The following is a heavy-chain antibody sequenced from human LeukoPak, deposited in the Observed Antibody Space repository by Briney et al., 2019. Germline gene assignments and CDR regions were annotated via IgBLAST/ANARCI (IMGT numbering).Heavy chain of an antibody. V-gene: IGHV4-59*11. D-gene: IGHD1-20*01. J-gene: IGHJ3*02. CDR1: GVSTSSHY. CDR3: ARLTGRTGAFDI. Sequence: PSETLSLTCTVSGVSTSSHYWSWIRQPPGKGLDYIGYIYHSGSTNYNPSLRSRVTMSVDTSKKQFSLRLSSVTAADTAVYYCARLTGRTGAFDIWSQGTMVTVSS. CDR2: IYHSGST.